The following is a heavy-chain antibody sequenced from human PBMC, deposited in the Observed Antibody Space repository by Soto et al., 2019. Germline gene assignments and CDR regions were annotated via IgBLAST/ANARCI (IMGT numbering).Heavy chain of an antibody. J-gene: IGHJ4*02. Sequence: ASAKVSCKAXCYTFTSYGISLLRQDPGQGLEWMGWISAYNGNTNYAQKLQGRVTMTTDTSTSTAYMELRSLRSDDTAVYYCARPRSSSWSEYWGQGTLVTVSS. CDR3: ARPRSSSWSEY. CDR1: CYTFTSYG. CDR2: ISAYNGNT. D-gene: IGHD6-13*01. V-gene: IGHV1-18*01.